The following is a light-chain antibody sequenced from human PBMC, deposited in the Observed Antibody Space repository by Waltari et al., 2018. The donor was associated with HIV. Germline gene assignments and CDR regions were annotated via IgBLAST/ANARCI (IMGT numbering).Light chain of an antibody. J-gene: IGKJ1*01. Sequence: ETVFTQSPGTVSLSPGDTATISCRASQGVSSNYLAWYQHKPGQAPRLLIYGASTRATGIPDRFSGSGSGTEFTLTISRLEPEDFAVFYCQQYGSAPRTFGQGTKVEIK. V-gene: IGKV3-20*01. CDR3: QQYGSAPRT. CDR1: QGVSSNY. CDR2: GAS.